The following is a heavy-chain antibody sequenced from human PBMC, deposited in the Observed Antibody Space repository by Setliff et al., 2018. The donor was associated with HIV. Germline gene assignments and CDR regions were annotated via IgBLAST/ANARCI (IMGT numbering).Heavy chain of an antibody. V-gene: IGHV1-2*02. CDR2: INPNNGGT. J-gene: IGHJ3*01. CDR3: AKPRIFDSFDV. CDR1: TFLVTGYN. Sequence: ASVKVSCKALTFLVTGYNIHWVRLAPRHGPEWLGWINPNNGGTDYAQKFQGRVTMSLDTSTNTVYLELKGLTSDDTAVYYCAKPRIFDSFDVWGPGTVVTVSS. D-gene: IGHD2-15*01.